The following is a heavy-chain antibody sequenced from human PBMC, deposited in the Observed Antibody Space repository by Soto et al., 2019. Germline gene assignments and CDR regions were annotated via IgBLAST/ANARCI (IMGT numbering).Heavy chain of an antibody. CDR3: ARNPAPYYDFWSGYLSPPGVSYYYYYGMDV. Sequence: GGSLRLSCAASGFTFSSYSMNWVRQAPGKGLEWVSSISSSSSYIHYADSVKGRFTISRDNAKNSLYLQMNSLRAEDTAVYYCARNPAPYYDFWSGYLSPPGVSYYYYYGMDVWGQGTTVTVS. V-gene: IGHV3-21*01. CDR2: ISSSSSYI. D-gene: IGHD3-3*01. J-gene: IGHJ6*02. CDR1: GFTFSSYS.